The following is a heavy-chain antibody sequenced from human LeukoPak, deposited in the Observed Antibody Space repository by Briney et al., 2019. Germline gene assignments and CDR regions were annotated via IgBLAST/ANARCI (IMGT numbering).Heavy chain of an antibody. J-gene: IGHJ4*02. D-gene: IGHD1-26*01. CDR2: INHSGST. Sequence: PSETLSLTCTVSGDSVSSGSYSWSWIRQPPGKGLEWIGEINHSGSTNYNPSLKSRVTISVDTSKNQFSLKLSSVTAADTAVYYCVQWELFDYWGQGTLVTVSS. CDR3: VQWELFDY. V-gene: IGHV4-61*01. CDR1: GDSVSSGSYS.